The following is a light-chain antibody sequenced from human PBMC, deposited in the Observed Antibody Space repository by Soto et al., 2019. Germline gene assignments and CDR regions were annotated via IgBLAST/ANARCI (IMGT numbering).Light chain of an antibody. J-gene: IGKJ1*01. CDR2: DAS. CDR1: QSVRSS. CDR3: QQRSSWPWT. V-gene: IGKV3-11*01. Sequence: EILLTQSPATLSLSPGERATLSCRASQSVRSSLAWYQQKPGQAPRLLIYDASTRATGIPGRFSGSGSGTDFTLTSSNLEPEDLAVYYCQQRSSWPWTFGQGAKVEIK.